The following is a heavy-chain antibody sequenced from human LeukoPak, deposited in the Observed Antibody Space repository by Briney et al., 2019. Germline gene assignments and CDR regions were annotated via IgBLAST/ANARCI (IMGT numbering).Heavy chain of an antibody. Sequence: PGGSLRLSCAASGFTFSSYAMSWVRQAPGKGLEWVSAISGSGGSTYYADSVKGRFTIPRDNSKNTLYLQMNSLRAEDTAVYYCARHPTDRITIFGVANYYMDVWGKGTTVTVSS. D-gene: IGHD3-3*01. J-gene: IGHJ6*03. CDR1: GFTFSSYA. CDR3: ARHPTDRITIFGVANYYMDV. V-gene: IGHV3-23*01. CDR2: ISGSGGST.